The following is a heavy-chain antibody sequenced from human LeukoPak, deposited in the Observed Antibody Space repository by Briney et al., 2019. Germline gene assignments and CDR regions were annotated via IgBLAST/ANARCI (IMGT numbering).Heavy chain of an antibody. J-gene: IGHJ4*02. CDR1: VFPFNSFW. CDR3: ARGGVNPVDH. Sequence: GGSLRLSCAASVFPFNSFWMHWVRHAPGKGLVWVSDMNEYSTTIRYADSVKGRFTISRDNAKSILYLQMNNLRAEDTAMYFCARGGVNPVDHWGQGTLVTVSS. D-gene: IGHD1-14*01. CDR2: MNEYSTTI. V-gene: IGHV3-74*01.